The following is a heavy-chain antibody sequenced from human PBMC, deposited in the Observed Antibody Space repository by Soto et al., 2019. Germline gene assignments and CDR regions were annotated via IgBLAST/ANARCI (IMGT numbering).Heavy chain of an antibody. CDR3: ARKGIVVVPAIQAYNWFDP. Sequence: SETLSLTCAVSGGSISSGGYYWSWIRQHPGKGLEWIGYIYYSGSTYYNPSLKSRVTISVDTSKNQFSLKLSSVTAADTAVYYCARKGIVVVPAIQAYNWFDPWGQGTLVTVSS. D-gene: IGHD2-2*01. CDR2: IYYSGST. V-gene: IGHV4-31*11. CDR1: GGSISSGGYY. J-gene: IGHJ5*02.